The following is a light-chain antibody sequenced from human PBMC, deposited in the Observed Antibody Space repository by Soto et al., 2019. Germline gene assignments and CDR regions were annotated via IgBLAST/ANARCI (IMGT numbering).Light chain of an antibody. Sequence: DIQMTQSPSSLSASVGDRVTITCRASQSISTYLNWYQQKPGKAPKLLIYAAFSLQSGVPSRFSGSGSGTDFTLTISSLQPEDSATYYCQQSYSTPITFGGGTKVEIK. CDR3: QQSYSTPIT. J-gene: IGKJ4*01. V-gene: IGKV1-39*01. CDR1: QSISTY. CDR2: AAF.